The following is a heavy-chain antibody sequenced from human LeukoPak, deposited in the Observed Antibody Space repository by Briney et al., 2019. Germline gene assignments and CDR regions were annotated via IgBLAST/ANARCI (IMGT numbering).Heavy chain of an antibody. D-gene: IGHD1-1*01. CDR2: ISSSGSTI. Sequence: GGSLRLSCAASGFTFSDYYMSWIRQAPGKGLEWVSYISSSGSTIYYADSGKGRFSMSRDNAKSSLYLQMNSLRAEDTAVYYCAREGRGPRTGTTVYWGQGTLVTVSS. J-gene: IGHJ4*02. CDR3: AREGRGPRTGTTVY. CDR1: GFTFSDYY. V-gene: IGHV3-11*01.